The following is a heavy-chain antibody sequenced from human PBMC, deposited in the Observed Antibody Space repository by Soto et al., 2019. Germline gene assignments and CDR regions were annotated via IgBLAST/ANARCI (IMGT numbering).Heavy chain of an antibody. Sequence: QITLKESGPTLVKPTQTLTLTCTFSGFSLSTSGVGVGWIRQPPGKALECLALIYWDDDKRYSPSLRSRLTSTKATSKNQVVLTLTNMDPVDTATYYCAHARNPGVVTTWFDPWGQGTLVTVSS. CDR2: IYWDDDK. V-gene: IGHV2-5*02. CDR3: AHARNPGVVTTWFDP. D-gene: IGHD3-22*01. J-gene: IGHJ5*02. CDR1: GFSLSTSGVG.